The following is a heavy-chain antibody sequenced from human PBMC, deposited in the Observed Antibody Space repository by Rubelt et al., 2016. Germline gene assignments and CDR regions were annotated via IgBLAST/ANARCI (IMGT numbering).Heavy chain of an antibody. V-gene: IGHV5-51*01. D-gene: IGHD3-10*01. CDR1: GYSFTSYW. CDR3: ARQYYYGSGSYSGPYYYYMDV. Sequence: VKKPGESLKISCKGSGYSFTSYWIGWVRQMPGKGLEWMGIIYPGDSDTRYSPSFQGQVTISADKSISTAYLQWSSLKASDTAMYYCARQYYYGSGSYSGPYYYYMDVWGKGTTVTVSS. J-gene: IGHJ6*03. CDR2: IYPGDSDT.